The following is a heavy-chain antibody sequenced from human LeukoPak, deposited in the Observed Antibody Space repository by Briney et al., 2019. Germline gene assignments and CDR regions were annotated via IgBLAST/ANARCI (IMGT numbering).Heavy chain of an antibody. CDR2: ISSSSSYI. V-gene: IGHV3-21*01. D-gene: IGHD6-19*01. CDR1: GFTFSSYS. Sequence: PGGSPRLSCAASGFTFSSYSMNWVRQAPGKGLEWVSSISSSSSYIYYADSVKGRFTISRDNAKNSLYLQMNSLRAEDTAVYYCAGDIIAVAQTDYWGQGTLVTVSS. J-gene: IGHJ4*02. CDR3: AGDIIAVAQTDY.